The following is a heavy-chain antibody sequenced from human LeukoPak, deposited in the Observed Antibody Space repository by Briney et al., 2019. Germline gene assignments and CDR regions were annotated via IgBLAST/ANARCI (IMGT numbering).Heavy chain of an antibody. CDR3: AKKEKVLRFLEWLFAGMDV. CDR1: GFTFSSYA. V-gene: IGHV3-23*01. D-gene: IGHD3-3*01. CDR2: ISGSGGST. J-gene: IGHJ6*02. Sequence: GGSLRLSCAASGFTFSSYAMRWVRQAPGKGLEWVSAISGSGGSTYYADSVKGRFTISRDNSKNTLYLQMNSLRAEDTAVYYCAKKEKVLRFLEWLFAGMDVWGQGTTVTVSS.